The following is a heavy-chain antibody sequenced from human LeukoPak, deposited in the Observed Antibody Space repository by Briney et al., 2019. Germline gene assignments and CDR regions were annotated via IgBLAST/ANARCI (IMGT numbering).Heavy chain of an antibody. V-gene: IGHV1-69*13. CDR2: IIPIFGTA. J-gene: IGHJ6*02. D-gene: IGHD1-26*01. CDR3: ARGWELPNYYYYGMDV. CDR1: GGTFSSYA. Sequence: SVKVSCKASGGTFSSYAISWVRQAPGQGLEWMGGIIPIFGTANYAQKFQGRVTITADESTSTAYMELSSLRSEDTAVYYCARGWELPNYYYYGMDVWGQGTLVTVSS.